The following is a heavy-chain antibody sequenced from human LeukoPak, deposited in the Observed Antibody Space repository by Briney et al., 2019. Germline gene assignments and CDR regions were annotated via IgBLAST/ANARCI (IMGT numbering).Heavy chain of an antibody. D-gene: IGHD5-12*01. CDR3: ARVGTGLRFRDY. Sequence: SETLSLTCTVSGGSISSSSYYWGWIRQPPGKGLEWIGSIYYSGSTYYNPSLKSRVTISVDTSKNQFSLKLSSVTAADTAVYYCARVGTGLRFRDYWGQGTLVTVSS. V-gene: IGHV4-39*07. CDR2: IYYSGST. J-gene: IGHJ4*02. CDR1: GGSISSSSYY.